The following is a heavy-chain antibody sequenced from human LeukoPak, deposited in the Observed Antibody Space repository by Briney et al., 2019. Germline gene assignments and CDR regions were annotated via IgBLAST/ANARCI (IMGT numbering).Heavy chain of an antibody. CDR1: GFTFSSYG. Sequence: GGSLRLSCAASGFTFSSYGMHWVRQAPGKGLEWVAVISYDGSNKYYADSVKGRFTISRDNSKNTLYLQMNSLRAEDTAVYYCAKEYSSIWYYFHYWGQGTLVTVSS. CDR3: AKEYSSIWYYFHY. CDR2: ISYDGSNK. V-gene: IGHV3-30*18. D-gene: IGHD6-13*01. J-gene: IGHJ4*02.